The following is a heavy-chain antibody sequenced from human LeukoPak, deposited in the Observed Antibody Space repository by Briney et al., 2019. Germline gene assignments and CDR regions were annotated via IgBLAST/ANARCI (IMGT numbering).Heavy chain of an antibody. CDR1: GGSISSYY. CDR2: IYYSGST. V-gene: IGHV4-59*01. J-gene: IGHJ5*02. CDR3: ARAFPYCSSTSCYSWFDP. D-gene: IGHD2-2*01. Sequence: PSETLSLTCTVSGGSISSYYWSWIRQPPGKGLEWIGYIYYSGSTNYNPSLKSRVTISVDTSKNQFSLKLSSVTAADTAVYYCARAFPYCSSTSCYSWFDPLGPGNPGHRLL.